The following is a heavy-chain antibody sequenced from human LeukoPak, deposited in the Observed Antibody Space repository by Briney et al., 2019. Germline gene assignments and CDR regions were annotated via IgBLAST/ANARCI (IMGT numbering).Heavy chain of an antibody. V-gene: IGHV1-18*01. CDR2: ISAYNGNT. CDR1: GYTFTSYG. D-gene: IGHD3-22*01. Sequence: ASVKVSCKASGYTFTSYGISWVRQAPGQGLEWMGWISAYNGNTNYAQKLQGRVTMTTDTSTSTAYMELRSLRSDDTAVYYCARGAYTPDYYDSSGSFDYWGQGTLVTVPS. J-gene: IGHJ4*02. CDR3: ARGAYTPDYYDSSGSFDY.